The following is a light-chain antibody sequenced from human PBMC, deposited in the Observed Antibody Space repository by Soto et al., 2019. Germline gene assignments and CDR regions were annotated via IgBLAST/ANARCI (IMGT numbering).Light chain of an antibody. Sequence: DTQMTQSPSTLSASVGDRVPINCRASKSISPWLAWYQQKPEKAPKILIYKASSLESGVPSRFSGSDSGTEFTLTIRSLQPDDFATYYCQQYKTYSRTFGQGTKLEIK. V-gene: IGKV1-5*03. J-gene: IGKJ2*01. CDR3: QQYKTYSRT. CDR2: KAS. CDR1: KSISPW.